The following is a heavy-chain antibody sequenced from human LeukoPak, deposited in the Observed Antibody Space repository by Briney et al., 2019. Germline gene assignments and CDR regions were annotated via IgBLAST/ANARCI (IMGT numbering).Heavy chain of an antibody. CDR3: AKRTRSGWYFDY. V-gene: IGHV1-24*01. Sequence: ASVKVSCKVSGYTLTELSMHWVRPAPGRGLEWMGGFDPEDGETIYAQKFQGRVTMTEDTSTDTAYMELSSLRSEDTAVYYCAKRTRSGWYFDYWGQGTLVTVSS. CDR1: GYTLTELS. J-gene: IGHJ4*02. CDR2: FDPEDGET. D-gene: IGHD6-19*01.